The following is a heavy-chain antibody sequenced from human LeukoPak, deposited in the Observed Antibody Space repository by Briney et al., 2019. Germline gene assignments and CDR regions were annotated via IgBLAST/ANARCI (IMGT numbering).Heavy chain of an antibody. D-gene: IGHD4-23*01. Sequence: GGSLRLSCAASGFTFSSYSMNWVRQAPGKGLGWVSSISSSSSYIYYADSVKGRFTISRDNAKNSLYLQMNSLRAEDTAVYYCARDNDYGGNSVWDYWGQGTLVTVSS. CDR1: GFTFSSYS. CDR3: ARDNDYGGNSVWDY. CDR2: ISSSSSYI. V-gene: IGHV3-21*01. J-gene: IGHJ4*02.